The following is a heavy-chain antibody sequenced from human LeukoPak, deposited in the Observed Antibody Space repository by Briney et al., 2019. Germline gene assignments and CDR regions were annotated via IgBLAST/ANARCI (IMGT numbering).Heavy chain of an antibody. CDR1: GDSISTYY. D-gene: IGHD2-15*01. J-gene: IGHJ5*02. CDR2: VSYSGST. Sequence: PSETLSLTCTVSGDSISTYYWSWIRQPPGKGLEWIGYVSYSGSTNYNPSLKSRVTISVDTSKNQFSLKLSSVTATDMAVYYCVRGYCSGSNCRNWFDPWGQGTLVTVSS. CDR3: VRGYCSGSNCRNWFDP. V-gene: IGHV4-59*08.